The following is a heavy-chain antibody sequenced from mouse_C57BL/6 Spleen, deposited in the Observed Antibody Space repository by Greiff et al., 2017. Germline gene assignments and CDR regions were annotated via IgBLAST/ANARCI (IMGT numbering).Heavy chain of an antibody. Sequence: EVKLQQSGPELVKPGASVKISCKASGYTFTDYYMNWVKQSHGKSLEWIGDINPNNGGTSYNQKFKGKATLTVDKSSSTAYMELRSLTSEDSAVYYCARRHYYGDYWGQGTTLTVSS. CDR1: GYTFTDYY. D-gene: IGHD6-1*01. CDR3: ARRHYYGDY. V-gene: IGHV1-26*01. J-gene: IGHJ2*01. CDR2: INPNNGGT.